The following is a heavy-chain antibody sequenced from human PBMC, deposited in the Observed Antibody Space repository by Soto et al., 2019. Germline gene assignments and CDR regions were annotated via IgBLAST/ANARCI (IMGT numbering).Heavy chain of an antibody. Sequence: PDTLSLTCTVSGVFISTRSYYWVLIRQPPGKGLEWIASIYYSGNTYYNPSLKSRVTVSVDTSKNQFSLKLSSVTAADTAVYYCYADHSAVMDVWGQGTTVTVSS. CDR1: GVFISTRSYY. J-gene: IGHJ6*02. CDR2: IYYSGNT. CDR3: YADHSAVMDV. V-gene: IGHV4-39*01. D-gene: IGHD5-18*01.